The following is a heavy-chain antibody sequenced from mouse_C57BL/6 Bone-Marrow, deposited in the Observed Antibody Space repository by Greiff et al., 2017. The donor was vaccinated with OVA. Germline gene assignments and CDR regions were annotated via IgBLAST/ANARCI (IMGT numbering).Heavy chain of an antibody. D-gene: IGHD4-1*01. CDR3: ARHGLGHGCYFDY. Sequence: EVKVVESGGGLVQPGGSLKLSCAASGFTFSDYYMYWVRQTPEKRLEWVAYISNGGGSTYYPDTVKGRFTISRDNAKNTLYLQMSRLKSEDTAMYYCARHGLGHGCYFDYWGQGTTLTVSS. V-gene: IGHV5-12*01. CDR1: GFTFSDYY. J-gene: IGHJ2*01. CDR2: ISNGGGST.